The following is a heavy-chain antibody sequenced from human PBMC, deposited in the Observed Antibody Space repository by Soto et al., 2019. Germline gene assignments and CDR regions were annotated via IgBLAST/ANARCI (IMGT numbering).Heavy chain of an antibody. J-gene: IGHJ1*01. CDR2: ISATGATT. V-gene: IGHV3-23*01. CDR1: GFTFSDYA. D-gene: IGHD2-15*01. CDR3: AKGRKSTEKDIAVMLAAASSIQH. Sequence: HPGGSLRLSFVASGFTFSDYAMTWVRQAPGKGLEWVSVISATGATTYYADSVRGRFTISRDDSKNTLNLQMNDLRVEDTAVIYCAKGRKSTEKDIAVMLAAASSIQHWGQGTLVTVSS.